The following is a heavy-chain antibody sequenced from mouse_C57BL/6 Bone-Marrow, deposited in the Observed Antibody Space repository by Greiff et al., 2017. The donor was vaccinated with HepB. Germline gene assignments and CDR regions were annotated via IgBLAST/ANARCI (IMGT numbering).Heavy chain of an antibody. J-gene: IGHJ1*03. Sequence: QVQLQQSGAELVRPGASVTLSCKASGYTFTDYEMHWVKQTPVHGLEWIGAIDPETGGTAYNQKFKGKAILTADKSSSTAYMELRSLTSEDSAVYYCTRRYGSSYGYFDVWGTGTPVTVSS. V-gene: IGHV1-15*01. CDR2: IDPETGGT. CDR3: TRRYGSSYGYFDV. D-gene: IGHD1-1*01. CDR1: GYTFTDYE.